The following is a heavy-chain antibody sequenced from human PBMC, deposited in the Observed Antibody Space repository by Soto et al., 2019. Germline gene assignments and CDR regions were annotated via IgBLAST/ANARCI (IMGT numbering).Heavy chain of an antibody. CDR1: GFAFSSYE. V-gene: IGHV3-48*03. J-gene: IGHJ6*02. D-gene: IGHD3-3*01. CDR3: ARDTHTLSGVDRGKVYYGLDV. Sequence: PGGSLRLSCAASGFAFSSYEMNWVRQAPGKGLEWVSYISTSESIVYYADSVRGRFTISRDNAKNSLFLQMNSLRAEDTAVYYCARDTHTLSGVDRGKVYYGLDVWGQGTTVTVSS. CDR2: ISTSESIV.